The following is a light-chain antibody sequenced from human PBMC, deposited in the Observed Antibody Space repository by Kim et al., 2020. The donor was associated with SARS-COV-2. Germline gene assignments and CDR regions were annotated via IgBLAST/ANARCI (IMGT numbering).Light chain of an antibody. V-gene: IGLV3-9*01. CDR2: RDS. J-gene: IGLJ2*01. Sequence: SYELTQPLSVSVALGQTARITCGGNNIGSKNVHWYQQKPGQAPVLVIYRDSNRPSGIPERFSGSTSGNTATLTISRAQAGDEADYYCQVWDSSTGVVFGG. CDR1: NIGSKN. CDR3: QVWDSSTGVV.